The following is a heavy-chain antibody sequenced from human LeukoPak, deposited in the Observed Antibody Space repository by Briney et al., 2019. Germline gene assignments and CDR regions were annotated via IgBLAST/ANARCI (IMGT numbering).Heavy chain of an antibody. Sequence: SETLSLTCTVSGGSISSYYWSWIRQPPGKGLEWIGEINHSGSTNYNPSLKSRVTISVDTSKNQFSLKLSSVTAADTAVYYCARHRLYYYDSRILDYWGQGTLVTVSS. CDR3: ARHRLYYYDSRILDY. CDR2: INHSGST. V-gene: IGHV4-34*01. CDR1: GGSISSYY. J-gene: IGHJ4*02. D-gene: IGHD3-22*01.